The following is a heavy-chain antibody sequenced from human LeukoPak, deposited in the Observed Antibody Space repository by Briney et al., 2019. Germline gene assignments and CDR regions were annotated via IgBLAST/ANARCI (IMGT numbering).Heavy chain of an antibody. Sequence: GSLRLSCAASGFTFSGYSMNWVRHPPGKGLEGFGSIYYSGSTYYNPSLKSRVTISVDTSKNQFSLNLRSVTAADTAVYFCARARAFVWGSYRYIPYYFDPWGQGTLVTVSS. CDR2: IYYSGST. D-gene: IGHD3-16*02. CDR3: ARARAFVWGSYRYIPYYFDP. J-gene: IGHJ5*02. V-gene: IGHV4-38-2*01. CDR1: GFTFSGYS.